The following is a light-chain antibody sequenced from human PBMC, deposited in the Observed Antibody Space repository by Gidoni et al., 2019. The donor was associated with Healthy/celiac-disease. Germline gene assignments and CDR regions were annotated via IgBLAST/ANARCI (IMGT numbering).Light chain of an antibody. Sequence: QSALTQPASVSGSPGQSITISCTGTSSDVGGYHYVSCYQQHPGKAPKLRLYEVSNRPSGVPDRFSGSKSGNTASLTIAGLQAEDEADYYCSSYTSSSTLVFGGGTKLTVL. CDR1: SSDVGGYHY. CDR2: EVS. CDR3: SSYTSSSTLV. J-gene: IGLJ3*02. V-gene: IGLV2-14*01.